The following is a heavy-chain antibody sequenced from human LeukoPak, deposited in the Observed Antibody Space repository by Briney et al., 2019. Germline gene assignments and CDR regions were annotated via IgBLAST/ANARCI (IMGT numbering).Heavy chain of an antibody. J-gene: IGHJ6*02. CDR3: AIVKAGYFDLYYYYDMDV. CDR2: IYYSGST. CDR1: GVSISRYY. Sequence: PSETLSLTCTVSGVSISRYYWSWIRQPPGKGLEWIGSIYYSGSTYSYPSLKSRVTISVDTSKTQFSLKLSYVTAADTAVYYCAIVKAGYFDLYYYYDMDVWGQGTTVTVSS. V-gene: IGHV4-59*05. D-gene: IGHD3-9*01.